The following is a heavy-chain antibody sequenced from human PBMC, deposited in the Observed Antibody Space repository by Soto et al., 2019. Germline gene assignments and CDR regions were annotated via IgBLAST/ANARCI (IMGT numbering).Heavy chain of an antibody. J-gene: IGHJ4*02. D-gene: IGHD1-26*01. CDR2: ISGSGGST. CDR3: AKRGWELRGYFDY. V-gene: IGHV3-23*01. Sequence: GESLKISCAASGFTFSSYAMSWVRQAPGKGLEWVSAISGSGGSTYYADSVKGRFTISRDNSKNTLYLQMNSLRAEDTAVYYCAKRGWELRGYFDYWGQGTLVTVSS. CDR1: GFTFSSYA.